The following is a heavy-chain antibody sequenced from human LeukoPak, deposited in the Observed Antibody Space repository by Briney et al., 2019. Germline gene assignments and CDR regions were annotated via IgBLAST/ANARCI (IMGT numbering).Heavy chain of an antibody. CDR2: IYYSGST. CDR3: AREVATTYFDY. D-gene: IGHD5-24*01. J-gene: IGHJ4*02. CDR1: SGSTTGYY. Sequence: PSETLSLTCTVSSGSTTGYYRSWIRQPPGKGLEWIGYIYYSGSTNYNPSLKSRVTISVDTSKNQFSLKLSSVTAADTAVYYCAREVATTYFDYWGQGTLVTVSS. V-gene: IGHV4-59*01.